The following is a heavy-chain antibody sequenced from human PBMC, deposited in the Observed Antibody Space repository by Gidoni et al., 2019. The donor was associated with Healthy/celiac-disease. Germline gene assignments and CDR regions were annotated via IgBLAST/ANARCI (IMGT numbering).Heavy chain of an antibody. J-gene: IGHJ4*02. V-gene: IGHV4-30-2*01. Sequence: QLQLQESGSGLVKPSQTLSITCAVSGGSISRGGYSWSWILQPPGKGLEWIGYIYHSGSTYYNPSLKSRVTISVDRSKNQFSLKLSSVTAADTAVYYCARSLPAATRGYFDYWGQGTLVTVSS. D-gene: IGHD2-2*01. CDR1: GGSISRGGYS. CDR2: IYHSGST. CDR3: ARSLPAATRGYFDY.